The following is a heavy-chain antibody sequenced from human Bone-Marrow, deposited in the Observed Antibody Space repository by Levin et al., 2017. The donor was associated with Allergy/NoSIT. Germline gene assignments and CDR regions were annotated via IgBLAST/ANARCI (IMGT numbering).Heavy chain of an antibody. CDR3: ARHNSEWLPFDY. CDR2: ISYSGNT. D-gene: IGHD5-18*01. J-gene: IGHJ4*02. Sequence: SQTLSLTCTVSGGSISSSYYWGWIRQPPGKGLEWIGSISYSGNTYYSSSLKSRVTISADTSKNQLSLKLNSVTAADTAVFYCARHNSEWLPFDYWGQGILVTVSS. CDR1: GGSISSSYY. V-gene: IGHV4-39*01.